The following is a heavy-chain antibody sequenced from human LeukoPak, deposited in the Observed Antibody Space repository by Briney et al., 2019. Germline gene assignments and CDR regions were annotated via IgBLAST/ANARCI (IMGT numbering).Heavy chain of an antibody. V-gene: IGHV3-21*01. CDR2: ISSSSSYI. J-gene: IGHJ4*02. D-gene: IGHD5-24*01. CDR1: GFTFSSYS. CDR3: ARDDIIEMATILNY. Sequence: KPGGSLRLSCAASGFTFSSYSMNWVRQAPGKGLEWVSSISSSSSYIYYADSVKGRFTISRDNAKNSLYLQMNSLRAEDTAVYYCARDDIIEMATILNYWGQGTLVTVSS.